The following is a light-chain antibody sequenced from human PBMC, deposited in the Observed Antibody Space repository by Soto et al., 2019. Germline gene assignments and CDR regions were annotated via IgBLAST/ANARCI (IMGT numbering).Light chain of an antibody. V-gene: IGLV1-51*01. Sequence: QSVLTQPPSVSAAPGPPVTISCSGSSSNIGGNSVSWYQQLPGTAPKLLIYDDNKRPSGIPDRFSGSKSGTSATLGITGFQTGDEADYYCGSWDSSLRAYVLGTGTKVTVL. CDR2: DDN. CDR3: GSWDSSLRAYV. J-gene: IGLJ1*01. CDR1: SSNIGGNS.